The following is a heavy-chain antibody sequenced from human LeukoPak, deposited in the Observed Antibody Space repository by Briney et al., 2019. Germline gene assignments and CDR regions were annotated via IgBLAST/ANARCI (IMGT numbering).Heavy chain of an antibody. Sequence: SETLSLTCAVYGESFSGYSWSWFCQPPGKGLEWIGEVIHGGSSNYNPSLKSRVTISIHTSKNQFSLNLTSVTAADTAFYYCARRTGWYWGYYFDYWGQGTLVTVSS. J-gene: IGHJ4*02. V-gene: IGHV4-34*12. CDR3: ARRTGWYWGYYFDY. CDR2: VIHGGSS. CDR1: GESFSGYS. D-gene: IGHD6-19*01.